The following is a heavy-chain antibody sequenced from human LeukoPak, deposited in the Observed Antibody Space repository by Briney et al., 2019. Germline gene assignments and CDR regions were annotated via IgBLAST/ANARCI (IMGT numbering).Heavy chain of an antibody. CDR3: AKTSIVGALGAFDI. Sequence: GRSLRLSCAASGFTFSSYGMHWVRQAPGKGLEWVAVISYDGSNKYCADSVKGRFTISRDNSKNTLYLQMNSLSAEDTAVYYCAKTSIVGALGAFDIWGQGTMVTVSS. CDR2: ISYDGSNK. V-gene: IGHV3-30*18. CDR1: GFTFSSYG. D-gene: IGHD1-26*01. J-gene: IGHJ3*02.